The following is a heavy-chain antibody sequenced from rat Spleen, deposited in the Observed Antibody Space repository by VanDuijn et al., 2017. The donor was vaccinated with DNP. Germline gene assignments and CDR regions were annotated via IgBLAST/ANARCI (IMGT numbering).Heavy chain of an antibody. Sequence: EVQLVESGGGLVQPGRSLKLSCAASGFTFSDYYMAWVRQAPTKGLEWVAYISYDGGSTDYGDSVKGRFTISRDNAKSTLYLQMNSLRPEDMATYYCARLMYTTDYYYWYFDFWGPGTMVTVSS. CDR1: GFTFSDYY. V-gene: IGHV5-22*01. CDR2: ISYDGGST. D-gene: IGHD1-6*01. J-gene: IGHJ1*01. CDR3: ARLMYTTDYYYWYFDF.